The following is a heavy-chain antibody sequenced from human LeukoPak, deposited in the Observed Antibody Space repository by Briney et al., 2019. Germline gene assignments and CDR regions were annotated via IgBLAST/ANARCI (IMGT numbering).Heavy chain of an antibody. CDR2: MNPNSGGT. J-gene: IGHJ4*02. CDR1: GYTFTSDD. V-gene: IGHV1-2*02. D-gene: IGHD1-26*01. Sequence: ASVKVSCKASGYTFTSDDINWVRQATGQGLEWMGWMNPNSGGTNYAQKFQGRVTMARDTSISTAYMELSRLRSDDTAVYYCARSPGELGGYWGQGTLVTVSS. CDR3: ARSPGELGGY.